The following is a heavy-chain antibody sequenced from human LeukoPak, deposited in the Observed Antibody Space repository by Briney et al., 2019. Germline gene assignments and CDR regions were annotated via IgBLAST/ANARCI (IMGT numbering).Heavy chain of an antibody. Sequence: GGSLRLSCAASGFIVSSNYMSWVRQAPGKGLEWGSVISSGGNTYDSESVKGGFTISRDNSKKTLYLQMNGLRAEDTAVYYCAREVRGYYFDYWGQGTLVTVSS. CDR1: GFIVSSNY. J-gene: IGHJ4*02. V-gene: IGHV3-53*01. CDR2: ISSGGNT. CDR3: AREVRGYYFDY. D-gene: IGHD3-22*01.